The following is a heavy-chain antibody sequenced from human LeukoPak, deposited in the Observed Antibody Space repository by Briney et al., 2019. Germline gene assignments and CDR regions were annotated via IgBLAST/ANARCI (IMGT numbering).Heavy chain of an antibody. D-gene: IGHD3-10*01. CDR1: GSTFSSYA. Sequence: PGGSLRLSCAASGSTFSSYAMHWVRQARGKGLEYVSAISSNGGSTYYANSVKGRFTISRDNSKNTLYLQMGSLRAEDMAVYYCAGLKRYYYGSGGDYWGQGTLVTVSS. CDR3: AGLKRYYYGSGGDY. J-gene: IGHJ4*02. V-gene: IGHV3-64*01. CDR2: ISSNGGST.